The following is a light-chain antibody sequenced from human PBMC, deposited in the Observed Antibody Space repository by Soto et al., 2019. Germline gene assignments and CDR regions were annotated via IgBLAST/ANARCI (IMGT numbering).Light chain of an antibody. CDR2: QVS. CDR3: IQFSHFTRT. Sequence: VLTQTPLSSPVTLGQPASISCRSSQSLVYSDGNTYLSCLQQRPGQPPRLLMYQVSNLFSGVTDRFRGSGRFTDFKLNNTSVEAEDVGVDSCIQFSHFTRTVGQGTKLEIK. V-gene: IGKV2-24*01. J-gene: IGKJ1*01. CDR1: QSLVYSDGNTY.